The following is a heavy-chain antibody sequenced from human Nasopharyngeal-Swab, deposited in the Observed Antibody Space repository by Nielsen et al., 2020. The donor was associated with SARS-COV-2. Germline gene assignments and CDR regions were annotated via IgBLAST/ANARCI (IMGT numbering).Heavy chain of an antibody. D-gene: IGHD4-23*01. CDR3: ARGVVTVVTPYYYGMDV. Sequence: SVKVSCKASGGTFNSYAISWVRQAPGQGLEWMGGIIPILGTANYTQKFQGRVSITADEFTSTAYMELSSLRSEDTAVYYCARGVVTVVTPYYYGMDVWGQGTTVTVSS. CDR2: IIPILGTA. CDR1: GGTFNSYA. V-gene: IGHV1-69*13. J-gene: IGHJ6*02.